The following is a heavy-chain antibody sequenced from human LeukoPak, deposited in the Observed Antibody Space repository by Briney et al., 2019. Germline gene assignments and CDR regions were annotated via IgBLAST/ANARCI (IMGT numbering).Heavy chain of an antibody. CDR2: INHSGST. D-gene: IGHD3-10*01. CDR3: ARRRLWFGELPIDY. J-gene: IGHJ4*02. V-gene: IGHV4-34*01. Sequence: SETLSLTCAVYGGSFSGYYWGWIRQPPGKGLEWIGDINHSGSTNYSPSLKSRITVSVDTSKNQFSLKLSSVTAADTAVYYCARRRLWFGELPIDYWGQGTLVTVSS. CDR1: GGSFSGYY.